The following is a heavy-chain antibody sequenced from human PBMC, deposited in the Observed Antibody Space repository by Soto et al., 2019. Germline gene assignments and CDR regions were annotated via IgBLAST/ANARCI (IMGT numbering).Heavy chain of an antibody. CDR1: GSSISGGSYY. V-gene: IGHV4-30-4*01. Sequence: QVQLRESGPGLVKPSQTLLLTCSVSGSSISGGSYYWSWLRQPPGQGLEWIGDIPSRGRPFYHPSLASRNTISSGTSKNQLSLPLNPVTAADTAVYYCARDQYSGYDCALWGQGSLVTVSS. D-gene: IGHD5-12*01. CDR3: ARDQYSGYDCAL. CDR2: IPSRGRP. J-gene: IGHJ1*01.